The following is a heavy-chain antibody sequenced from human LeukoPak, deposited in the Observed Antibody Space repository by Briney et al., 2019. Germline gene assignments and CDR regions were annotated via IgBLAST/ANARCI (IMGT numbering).Heavy chain of an antibody. J-gene: IGHJ4*02. D-gene: IGHD4-17*01. CDR2: IIPIFGTA. CDR3: ARDRHYGDYSSYFDY. CDR1: GGTFSSYA. V-gene: IGHV1-69*13. Sequence: SVKVSCKASGGTFSSYAISWVRQAPGQGLEWMGGIIPIFGTANYAQKFQGRVTITADESTSTAYMELSSLRSDDTAVYYCARDRHYGDYSSYFDYWGQGTLVTVSS.